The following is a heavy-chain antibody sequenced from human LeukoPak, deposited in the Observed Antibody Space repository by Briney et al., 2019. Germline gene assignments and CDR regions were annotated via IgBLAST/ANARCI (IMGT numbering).Heavy chain of an antibody. D-gene: IGHD6-25*01. CDR2: INGDGSTT. J-gene: IGHJ5*02. CDR1: GFTFTSHE. Sequence: GGSLRLSCAASGFTFTSHEMNWVRQAPGKGLEWVSYINGDGSTTYYADSVKGRFTISRDNAKNSLYLQMSSLRAEDTALYYCAKDTRGGSSGDFDWFDPWGQGTLVTVSS. V-gene: IGHV3-48*03. CDR3: AKDTRGGSSGDFDWFDP.